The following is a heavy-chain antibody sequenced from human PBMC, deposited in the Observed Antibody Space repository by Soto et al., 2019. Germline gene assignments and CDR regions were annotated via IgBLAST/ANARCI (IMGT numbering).Heavy chain of an antibody. CDR3: AHSDYIRPLDY. CDR1: GFSLSTTGVG. Sequence: QITLKESGPPLVKPTQPLTLTCTFSGFSLSTTGVGVGWIRQPPGKALEWLAIIYWDDDKRYSPSLKSRLTLPQDTSKHQVVLTMTNMDPLDTATYCCAHSDYIRPLDYWGQGTLVTVSS. V-gene: IGHV2-5*02. J-gene: IGHJ4*02. D-gene: IGHD4-17*01. CDR2: IYWDDDK.